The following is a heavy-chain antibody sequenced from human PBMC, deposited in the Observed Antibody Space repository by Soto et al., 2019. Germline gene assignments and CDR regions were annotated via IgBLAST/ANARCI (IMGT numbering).Heavy chain of an antibody. CDR1: GYSFTSYW. Sequence: PGESLKISCKGSGYSFTSYWIGWVRQMPGKGLEWMGIIYPGDSDTRYSPSFQGQVTISADKSISTAYLQWSSLKASDTAMYYCARADVAAATWRRHWFDPWGQGTLVTVSS. V-gene: IGHV5-51*01. J-gene: IGHJ5*02. CDR2: IYPGDSDT. D-gene: IGHD6-13*01. CDR3: ARADVAAATWRRHWFDP.